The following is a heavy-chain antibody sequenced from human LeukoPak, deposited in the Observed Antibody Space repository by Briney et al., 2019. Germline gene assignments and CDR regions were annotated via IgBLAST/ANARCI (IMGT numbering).Heavy chain of an antibody. CDR3: ARESGAAAEVRLDY. V-gene: IGHV1-8*01. Sequence: ASVKVSCKASGYTFTSYDINWVRQATGQGLEWMGWMNPNSGNTGYAQKFQGRVTMTRDMSTSTVYMELSSLRSEDTAVYYCARESGAAAEVRLDYWGQGTLVTVSS. CDR1: GYTFTSYD. CDR2: MNPNSGNT. D-gene: IGHD6-13*01. J-gene: IGHJ4*02.